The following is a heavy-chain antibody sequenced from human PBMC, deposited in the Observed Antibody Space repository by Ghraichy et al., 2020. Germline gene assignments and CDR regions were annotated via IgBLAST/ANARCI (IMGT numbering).Heavy chain of an antibody. CDR2: INAAKGDT. Sequence: ASVKVSCKASGNSIIAYNIHWVRQAPGHSLEWMGWINAAKGDTKYSEKFQGRVTLTRDISASTAYLDLSGLTSEDTAVYFCASGPSPYNFWSGSDWFDPWGQGTLVTVSS. D-gene: IGHD3-3*01. CDR3: ASGPSPYNFWSGSDWFDP. CDR1: GNSIIAYN. V-gene: IGHV1-3*01. J-gene: IGHJ5*02.